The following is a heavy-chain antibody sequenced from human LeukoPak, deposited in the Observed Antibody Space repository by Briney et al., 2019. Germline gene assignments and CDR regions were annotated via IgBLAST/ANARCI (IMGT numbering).Heavy chain of an antibody. CDR1: GGSISSYY. V-gene: IGHV4-59*08. Sequence: SETLSLTCTVSGGSISSYYWSWIRQPPGKGLEWIGYIYDSGSTNYNPSLKSRVTISVDTSKNQFSLKLSSVTAADTAVFYCARRRAVAGTQGRYFDYWGQGTLVTVSS. D-gene: IGHD6-19*01. J-gene: IGHJ4*02. CDR3: ARRRAVAGTQGRYFDY. CDR2: IYDSGST.